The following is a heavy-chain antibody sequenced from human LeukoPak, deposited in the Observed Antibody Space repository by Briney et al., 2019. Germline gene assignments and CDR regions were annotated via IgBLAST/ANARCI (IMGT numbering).Heavy chain of an antibody. CDR2: IYYSGTT. D-gene: IGHD3-22*01. CDR3: ARDDDSSVYGGWDAFDF. V-gene: IGHV4-59*12. J-gene: IGHJ3*01. CDR1: GGSISGYY. Sequence: SETLSLTCTVSGGSISGYYWSWIRQPPGKGLEWIGYIYYSGTTNYNPSLRSRVSISVDTSKNQFSLKLNSVTAADTAVYYCARDDDSSVYGGWDAFDFWGQGTMVTVSS.